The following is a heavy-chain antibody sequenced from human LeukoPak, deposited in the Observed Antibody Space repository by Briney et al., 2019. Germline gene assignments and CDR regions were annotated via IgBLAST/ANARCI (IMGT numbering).Heavy chain of an antibody. Sequence: SETLSLTCSVSAYSISSGYYWGWIRQPPGKGLEWIGSIHHTGYTFYNPSVKSRITISVETSKNQFSLKLSSVTAADTAMYYCARVPRTFLAATLIAYMDVWGKGTTVTVSS. J-gene: IGHJ6*03. CDR1: AYSISSGYY. D-gene: IGHD2-15*01. CDR2: IHHTGYT. CDR3: ARVPRTFLAATLIAYMDV. V-gene: IGHV4-38-2*02.